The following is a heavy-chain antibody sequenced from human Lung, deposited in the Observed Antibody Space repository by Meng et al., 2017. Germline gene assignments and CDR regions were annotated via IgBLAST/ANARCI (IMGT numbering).Heavy chain of an antibody. CDR3: ARGGWYSSSSRVDY. Sequence: VWRVGCGGCLVQPGRSLRLSCAASGFTFSSYGMHWVRQAPGKGLEWVAVIWYDGSNKYYADSVKGRFTISRDNSKNTLYLQMNSLRAEDTAVYYCARGGWYSSSSRVDYWGQGTLVTVSS. CDR1: GFTFSSYG. D-gene: IGHD6-13*01. V-gene: IGHV3-33*01. J-gene: IGHJ4*02. CDR2: IWYDGSNK.